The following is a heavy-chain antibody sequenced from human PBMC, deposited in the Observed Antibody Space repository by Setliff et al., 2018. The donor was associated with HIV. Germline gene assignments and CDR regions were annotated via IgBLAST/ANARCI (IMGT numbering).Heavy chain of an antibody. Sequence: SETLSLTCTVSGYSISSGYYWGRIRQPPGKGLEWIANIYHSGSTYYNPSLKSRVTISVDTSKNQFSLKVSSVTAADTAVYYCAIDHVTNIAESGYGYTRIDPWGPGISVTVSS. D-gene: IGHD5-18*01. V-gene: IGHV4-38-2*02. CDR1: GYSISSGYY. CDR3: AIDHVTNIAESGYGYTRIDP. J-gene: IGHJ5*02. CDR2: IYHSGST.